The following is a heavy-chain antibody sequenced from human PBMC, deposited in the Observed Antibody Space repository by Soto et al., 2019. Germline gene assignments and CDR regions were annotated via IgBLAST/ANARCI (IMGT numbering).Heavy chain of an antibody. Sequence: VGSLRLSCAVSGFSFGTYTVNWVRQAPGMGLEWVSGLSDSVGTTHYAYSVKGRFTISRDKSKNTLYLQMNSLRDEDTAVYYCARERSSGWSLFDYWGQGTLVTVSS. J-gene: IGHJ4*02. CDR1: GFSFGTYT. V-gene: IGHV3-23*01. CDR2: LSDSVGTT. CDR3: ARERSSGWSLFDY. D-gene: IGHD6-19*01.